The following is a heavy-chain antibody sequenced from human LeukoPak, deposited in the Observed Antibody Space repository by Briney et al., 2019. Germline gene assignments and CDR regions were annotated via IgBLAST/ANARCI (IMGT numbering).Heavy chain of an antibody. J-gene: IGHJ6*02. CDR3: ARRTTVTTSDRGMDV. D-gene: IGHD4-17*01. CDR2: IYYSGST. Sequence: PSETLSLTCTVPGGSISSYYWSWLRQPPGKGLEWIGYIYYSGSTNYNPSLKSRVTISVDTSKNQFSLKLSSVTAADTAVYYCARRTTVTTSDRGMDVWGQGATVTVSS. CDR1: GGSISSYY. V-gene: IGHV4-59*08.